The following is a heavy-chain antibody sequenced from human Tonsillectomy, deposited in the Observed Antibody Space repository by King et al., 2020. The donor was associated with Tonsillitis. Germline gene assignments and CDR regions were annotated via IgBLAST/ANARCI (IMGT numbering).Heavy chain of an antibody. V-gene: IGHV3-33*08. Sequence: VQLVESGGGVVQPGRSLRLSCAASGFTFSSYGMHWGRQAPGKGLECVAVIWYDGSNKYYADSVKGRFTISRDNSKNTLYLQMNSLRAEDTAVYYCARERNDGFDIWGQGTMVTVSS. CDR3: ARERNDGFDI. J-gene: IGHJ3*02. CDR2: IWYDGSNK. CDR1: GFTFSSYG.